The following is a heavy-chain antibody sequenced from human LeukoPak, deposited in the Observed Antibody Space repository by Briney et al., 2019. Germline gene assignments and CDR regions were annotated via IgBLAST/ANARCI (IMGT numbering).Heavy chain of an antibody. CDR2: INHSGST. V-gene: IGHV4-34*01. J-gene: IGHJ3*02. D-gene: IGHD3-16*01. Sequence: GSLRLSCAASGFTFSSYAVSWVRQPPGKGLEWIGEINHSGSTNYNPSLKSRVTISVDTSKNQFSLKLSSVTAADTAVYYCARGRGDYVWGSLNAFDIWGQGTMVTVSS. CDR3: ARGRGDYVWGSLNAFDI. CDR1: GFTFSSYA.